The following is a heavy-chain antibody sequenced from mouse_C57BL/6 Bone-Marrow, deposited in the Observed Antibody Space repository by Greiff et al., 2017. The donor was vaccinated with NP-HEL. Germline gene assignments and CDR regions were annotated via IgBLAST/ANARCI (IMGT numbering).Heavy chain of an antibody. Sequence: VQLQQSGAELVRPGASVKLSCTASGFNIKDDYMHWVKQRPEQGLEWIGWIDPENGDTEYASKFQGKATITADTSSNTAYLQLSSLTSEDTAVYYCTTYDYDVDYAMDYWGQGTSVTVSS. CDR1: GFNIKDDY. V-gene: IGHV14-4*01. D-gene: IGHD2-4*01. CDR3: TTYDYDVDYAMDY. J-gene: IGHJ4*01. CDR2: IDPENGDT.